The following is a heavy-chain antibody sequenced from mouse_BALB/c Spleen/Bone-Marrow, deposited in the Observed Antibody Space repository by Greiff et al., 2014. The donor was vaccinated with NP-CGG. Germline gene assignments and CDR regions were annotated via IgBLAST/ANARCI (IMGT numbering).Heavy chain of an antibody. CDR3: ASGNYYYAMDY. CDR2: ISTYYGDA. CDR1: GYTFTDYA. V-gene: IGHV1S137*01. Sequence: QVQLQQPGAELVRPGVSVRISCKGSGYTFTDYAMHWVKQSHAKSLEWIGVISTYYGDASYNQKFKGKATMTVDKSSSTAYMELARLTSEDSAIYYCASGNYYYAMDYWGRGTSVTVSS. D-gene: IGHD2-1*01. J-gene: IGHJ4*01.